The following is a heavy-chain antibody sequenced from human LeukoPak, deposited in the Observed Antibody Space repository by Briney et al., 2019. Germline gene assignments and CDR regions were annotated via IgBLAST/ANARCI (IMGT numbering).Heavy chain of an antibody. CDR3: ARGRLPADAFDV. CDR2: ISTYNSNI. V-gene: IGHV1-18*01. D-gene: IGHD2-2*01. CDR1: GYTFTTFG. Sequence: GASVKVSCKASGYTFTTFGFTWVRQAPGQGLEWLGWISTYNSNINYAQNFQDRPTLTTDTSTNTAYMELSSLRFDDTAIYYCARGRLPADAFDVWGQGTLVTVSS. J-gene: IGHJ3*01.